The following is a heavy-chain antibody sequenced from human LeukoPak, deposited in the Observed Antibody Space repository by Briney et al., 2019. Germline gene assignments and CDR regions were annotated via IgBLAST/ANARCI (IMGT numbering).Heavy chain of an antibody. D-gene: IGHD5-24*01. CDR3: ARHFRSAREMATNIFDY. CDR2: IYYSGST. CDR1: GGSISSSSYY. V-gene: IGHV4-39*01. J-gene: IGHJ4*02. Sequence: PSETLSLTCTVSGGSISSSSYYWGWIRQPPGKGLEWIGSIYYSGSTYYNPSLKSRVTISVDTSKNQFSLKLSSVTAADTAVYYCARHFRSAREMATNIFDYWGQGTLVTVSS.